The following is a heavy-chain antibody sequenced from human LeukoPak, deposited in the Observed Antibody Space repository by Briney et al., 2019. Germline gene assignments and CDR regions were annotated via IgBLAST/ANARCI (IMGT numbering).Heavy chain of an antibody. CDR1: GYIFNTYG. CDR3: VRDSAYSPDY. V-gene: IGHV1-18*03. J-gene: IGHJ4*02. Sequence: ASVKVSCRTSGYIFNTYGISWVRQAPGQGLEWMAWIRGNNDNTKYAQKFQGRVTLTTDTSTSTAYMELRGLTSDDMAVYYCVRDSAYSPDYWGQGSLVTVSP. CDR2: IRGNNDNT. D-gene: IGHD5-12*01.